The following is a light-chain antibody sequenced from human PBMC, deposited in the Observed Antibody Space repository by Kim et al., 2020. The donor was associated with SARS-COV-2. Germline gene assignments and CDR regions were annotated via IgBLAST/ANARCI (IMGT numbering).Light chain of an antibody. CDR2: GKN. J-gene: IGLJ2*01. CDR1: SLRNDY. Sequence: AVGQTVRITCQGDSLRNDYARWYQQKPGQAPVLVIYGKNSRPSGIPDRFSGSSSGNTASLTITGAQAEDEADYYCNSRDSSGNHMIFGGGTQLTVL. CDR3: NSRDSSGNHMI. V-gene: IGLV3-19*01.